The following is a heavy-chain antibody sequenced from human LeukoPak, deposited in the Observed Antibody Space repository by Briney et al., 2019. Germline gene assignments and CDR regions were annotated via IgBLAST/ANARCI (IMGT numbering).Heavy chain of an antibody. CDR1: GYTFTGYY. D-gene: IGHD2-15*01. CDR2: INPSSGGT. Sequence: ASVKVSCKASGYTFTGYYMHWVRQAPGQGLEWMGWINPSSGGTNYAQKFQGRVTMTRDTSISTAYMELSRLRSDDTAVYYCARVRALGYCSGGSCYTRRADAFDIWGQGTMVTVSS. V-gene: IGHV1-2*02. J-gene: IGHJ3*02. CDR3: ARVRALGYCSGGSCYTRRADAFDI.